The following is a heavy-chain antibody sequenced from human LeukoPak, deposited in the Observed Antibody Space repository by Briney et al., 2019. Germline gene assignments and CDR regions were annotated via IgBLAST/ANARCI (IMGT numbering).Heavy chain of an antibody. J-gene: IGHJ4*02. Sequence: PGGSLRLSCAASGFDFSTYAMSWVRQAPGKGLEWVSGIGGGDTHYADSVKGRFTISRDNSKNTVELQMSSLRAEDTAVYYCAKDGQSFNSMWDYLDSWGRGTLVTVSS. CDR2: IGGGDT. CDR1: GFDFSTYA. D-gene: IGHD1-26*01. CDR3: AKDGQSFNSMWDYLDS. V-gene: IGHV3-23*01.